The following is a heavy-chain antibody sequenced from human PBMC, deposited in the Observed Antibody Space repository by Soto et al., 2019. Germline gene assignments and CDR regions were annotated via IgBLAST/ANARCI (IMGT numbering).Heavy chain of an antibody. CDR2: IFYTGST. D-gene: IGHD5-12*01. Sequence: SETLSLTCSVSGGTINSGDYFWSWIRQPPGKGLEWIGSIFYTGSTYYSPSLKSRASMSMDTSKNLLSLRLRSLTAADTAVYFCARVKATLYRHYYFDYWGQGTPVTVS. J-gene: IGHJ4*02. V-gene: IGHV4-30-4*01. CDR1: GGTINSGDYF. CDR3: ARVKATLYRHYYFDY.